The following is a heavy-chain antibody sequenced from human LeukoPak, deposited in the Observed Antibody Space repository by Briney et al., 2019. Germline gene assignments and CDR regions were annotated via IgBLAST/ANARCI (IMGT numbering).Heavy chain of an antibody. D-gene: IGHD5-12*01. Sequence: SVKVSCKASGGTFTSYAISWVRQAPGQGLEWMGGIIPIFGTANYAQKFQGRVTITADESTSTAYMELSSLRSEDTAVYYCVVRLLGSGYEFDYWGQGTLVTVSS. J-gene: IGHJ4*02. CDR3: VVRLLGSGYEFDY. CDR2: IIPIFGTA. CDR1: GGTFTSYA. V-gene: IGHV1-69*13.